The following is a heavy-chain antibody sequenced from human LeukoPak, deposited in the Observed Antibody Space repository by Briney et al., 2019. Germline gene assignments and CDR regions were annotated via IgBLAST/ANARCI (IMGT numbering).Heavy chain of an antibody. CDR3: AKSPHYYDSSGSDY. CDR2: ISGSGGST. J-gene: IGHJ4*02. V-gene: IGHV3-23*01. Sequence: PGRSLRLSCAASGFTFDDYAMHWVRQAPGKGLEWVSAISGSGGSTYYADSVKGRFTISRDNSKNTLYLQMNSLRAEDTAVYYCAKSPHYYDSSGSDYWGQGTLVTVSS. D-gene: IGHD3-22*01. CDR1: GFTFDDYA.